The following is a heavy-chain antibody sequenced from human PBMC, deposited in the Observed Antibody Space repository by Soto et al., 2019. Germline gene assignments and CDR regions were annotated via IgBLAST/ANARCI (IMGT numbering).Heavy chain of an antibody. Sequence: QMQLQESGPGLVKSSETLSLTCTVSGGSISSSSYYWGWIRQPPGKGLEWIGNIYYSGSTYYNPSLKSRVTISVDTSKNQFSLKLSSVTAADTAVYYCARVTRDGFNYWDFDSWGQGTLGTVSS. V-gene: IGHV4-39*01. J-gene: IGHJ4*02. CDR2: IYYSGST. D-gene: IGHD5-12*01. CDR3: ARVTRDGFNYWDFDS. CDR1: GGSISSSSYY.